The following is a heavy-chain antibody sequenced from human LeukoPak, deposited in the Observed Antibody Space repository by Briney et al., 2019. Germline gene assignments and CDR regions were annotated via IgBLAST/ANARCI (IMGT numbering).Heavy chain of an antibody. J-gene: IGHJ1*01. CDR3: ARADDYYDSSGYYPEYFQH. CDR1: GGSISSSSYY. CDR2: IYYSGST. Sequence: SETLSLTCTVSGGSISSSSYYWGWIRQPPGKGLEWIGSIYYSGSTYYNPSLKSRVTISVDTSKNQFSLKLSSVTAADTAVYYCARADDYYDSSGYYPEYFQHWGQGTLVTVSS. V-gene: IGHV4-39*07. D-gene: IGHD3-22*01.